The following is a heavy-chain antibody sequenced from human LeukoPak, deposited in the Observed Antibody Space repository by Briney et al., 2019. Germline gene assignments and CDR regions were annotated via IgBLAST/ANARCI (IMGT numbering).Heavy chain of an antibody. D-gene: IGHD4-17*01. V-gene: IGHV4-59*12. J-gene: IGHJ4*02. CDR2: IYYSGST. Sequence: IPSETLSLTCTVSGGSISSYYWSWIRQPPGKGLEWIGYIYYSGSTNYNPSLKSRVTISVDTSKNQFSLKLSSVTAADTAVYYCARVTTLYYFDYWGQGTLVTVSS. CDR1: GGSISSYY. CDR3: ARVTTLYYFDY.